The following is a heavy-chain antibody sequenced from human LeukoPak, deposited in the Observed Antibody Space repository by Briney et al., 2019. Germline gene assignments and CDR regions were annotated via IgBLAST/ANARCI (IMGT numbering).Heavy chain of an antibody. CDR2: IYHSGST. D-gene: IGHD3-22*01. J-gene: IGHJ5*02. CDR3: AREPGFDSSGYLNWFDP. Sequence: SETLSLTCAVSGDSISSSNWWSWVRQPPGKGLEWIGEIYHSGSTKYNPSLKSRVTISVDTSKNQLSLKLSSVTAADTAVYYCAREPGFDSSGYLNWFDPWGQGTLVTVSS. V-gene: IGHV4-4*02. CDR1: GDSISSSNW.